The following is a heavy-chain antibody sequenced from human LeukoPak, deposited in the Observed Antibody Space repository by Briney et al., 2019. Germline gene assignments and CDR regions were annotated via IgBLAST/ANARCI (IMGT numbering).Heavy chain of an antibody. D-gene: IGHD3-10*01. Sequence: GGSLRLSCAASGFTFSSYSMNWVRQAPGKGLEWVSSISSSSYIYYADSVKGRFTISRDNAKNSLYLQMNSLRAEDTAVYYCAREQVRYYGSGSYGEDAFDIWGQGTMVTVSS. CDR2: ISSSSYI. CDR1: GFTFSSYS. CDR3: AREQVRYYGSGSYGEDAFDI. V-gene: IGHV3-21*01. J-gene: IGHJ3*02.